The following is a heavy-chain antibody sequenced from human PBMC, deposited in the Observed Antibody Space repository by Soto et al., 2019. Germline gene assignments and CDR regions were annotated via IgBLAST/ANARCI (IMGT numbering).Heavy chain of an antibody. V-gene: IGHV4-59*01. CDR3: ARGERYCSGGSCHYYFDY. CDR2: IYYSGST. J-gene: IGHJ4*02. CDR1: GGSISSYY. D-gene: IGHD2-15*01. Sequence: SETLSLTCTVSGGSISSYYWSWIRQPPGKGLEWIGYIYYSGSTNYNPSLKSRVTISVDTSKNQFSLKLSSVTAADTAVYYCARGERYCSGGSCHYYFDYWGQGTLVTVSS.